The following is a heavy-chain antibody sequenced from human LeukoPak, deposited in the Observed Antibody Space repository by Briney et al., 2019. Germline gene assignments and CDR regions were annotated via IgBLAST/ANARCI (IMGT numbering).Heavy chain of an antibody. CDR2: IRYDGNNK. Sequence: GGSLRLSCGASGFTFSNYGMLWVRQAPGKGLDWVAFIRYDGNNKLYADSVKGRFTISRDNSKNTLYLHINSLRAEDTAVYYCARDGGYSGYGDYWGQGTLVTVSS. CDR3: ARDGGYSGYGDY. J-gene: IGHJ4*02. CDR1: GFTFSNYG. V-gene: IGHV3-30*02. D-gene: IGHD5-12*01.